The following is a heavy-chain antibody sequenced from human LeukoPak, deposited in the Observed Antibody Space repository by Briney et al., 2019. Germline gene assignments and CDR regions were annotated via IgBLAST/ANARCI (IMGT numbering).Heavy chain of an antibody. Sequence: SETLSLTCAVYGGSFSGYYWSWIRQPPGKGLEWIGEINHSGSTNYNPSLKSRVTISVDTSKNQFSLKLSSATAADTAVYYCARVFARSYYYYMDVWGKGTTVTVSS. CDR2: INHSGST. CDR1: GGSFSGYY. CDR3: ARVFARSYYYYMDV. D-gene: IGHD3-10*02. J-gene: IGHJ6*03. V-gene: IGHV4-34*01.